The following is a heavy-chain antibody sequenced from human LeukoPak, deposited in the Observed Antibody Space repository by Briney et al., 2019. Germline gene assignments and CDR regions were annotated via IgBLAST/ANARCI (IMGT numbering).Heavy chain of an antibody. CDR2: ISYDGSNK. CDR3: ARDHGSGSYCLDY. J-gene: IGHJ4*02. D-gene: IGHD3-10*01. CDR1: GFTFSSYA. Sequence: GGSLRLSCAASGFTFSSYAMHWVRQAPGKGLEWVAVISYDGSNKYYADSVKGRFTISRDNSKNTLYLQMNSLRAEDTAVYYCARDHGSGSYCLDYWGQGTLVTVSS. V-gene: IGHV3-30-3*01.